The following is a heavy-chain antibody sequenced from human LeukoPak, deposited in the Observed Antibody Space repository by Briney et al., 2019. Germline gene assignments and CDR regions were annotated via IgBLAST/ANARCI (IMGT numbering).Heavy chain of an antibody. CDR1: GGSFSGYY. V-gene: IGHV4-34*01. CDR3: ARGPGYEDMDV. D-gene: IGHD5-12*01. Sequence: SETLSLTCAVYGGSFSGYYWSWIRQPPGKGLEWIGEINHSGSTNYNPSLKSRVTISVDTSKNQSSLKLSSVTAADTAVYYCARGPGYEDMDVWGKGTTVTVSS. J-gene: IGHJ6*03. CDR2: INHSGST.